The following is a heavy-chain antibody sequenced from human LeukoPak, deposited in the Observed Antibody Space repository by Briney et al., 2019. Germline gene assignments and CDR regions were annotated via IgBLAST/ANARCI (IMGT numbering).Heavy chain of an antibody. CDR2: IYPADSTA. CDR3: ARIGGTDYYYYYYMDV. CDR1: GYSFTTYW. J-gene: IGHJ6*03. D-gene: IGHD1-26*01. Sequence: GESLKISCKASGYSFTTYWIGWVRQMPGKGLEWMGIIYPADSTAHYSPSFQGQVTISVDKSINTAYLQWSSLKASDTAMYYCARIGGTDYYYYYYMDVWGKGTTVTVSS. V-gene: IGHV5-51*01.